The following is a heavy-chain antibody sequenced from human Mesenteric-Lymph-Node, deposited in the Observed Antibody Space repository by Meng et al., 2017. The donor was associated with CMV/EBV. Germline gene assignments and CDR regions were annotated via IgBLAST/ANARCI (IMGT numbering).Heavy chain of an antibody. Sequence: GGSLRLSCAASGFTFSSYWMNWVRQAPGKGLEWVSYISGPGNTIYYADSVRGRFTISRDNANNSLSLQMSGLRAEDTAVYYCVRLQWAAFDYFGQGTLVTVSS. V-gene: IGHV3-48*04. D-gene: IGHD6-19*01. CDR2: ISGPGNTI. CDR1: GFTFSSYW. J-gene: IGHJ4*02. CDR3: VRLQWAAFDY.